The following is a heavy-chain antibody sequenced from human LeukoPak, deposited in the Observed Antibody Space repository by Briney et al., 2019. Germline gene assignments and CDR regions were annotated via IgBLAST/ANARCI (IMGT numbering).Heavy chain of an antibody. D-gene: IGHD3-10*01. CDR2: IDPSSGRT. CDR1: GYTFTTYY. J-gene: IGHJ4*02. Sequence: ASVRVSCKPSGYTFTTYYIHWIRQAPGQGLLWMGLIDPSSGRTTYAQKFQGRLTMTTDTSTSTVYMDLRSLRPEDTAVYYCASQPNIGSASHDYWGQGTLVTVSS. CDR3: ASQPNIGSASHDY. V-gene: IGHV1-46*01.